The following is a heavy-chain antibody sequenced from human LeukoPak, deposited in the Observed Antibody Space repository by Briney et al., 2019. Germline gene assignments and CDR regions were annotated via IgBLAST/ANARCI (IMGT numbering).Heavy chain of an antibody. CDR1: GYTSSGYY. V-gene: IGHV1-2*02. CDR2: ISPKSGDT. D-gene: IGHD2-2*01. J-gene: IGHJ4*02. CDR3: ARGRDKTTSPAIDY. Sequence: ASVKVSCKASGYTSSGYYMHWVRQAPGQGHEWMGWISPKSGDTNYAQNFQGRVTMTRDTSISTAYMELSRLTSDDTAVYYCARGRDKTTSPAIDYSGQGALVTVSS.